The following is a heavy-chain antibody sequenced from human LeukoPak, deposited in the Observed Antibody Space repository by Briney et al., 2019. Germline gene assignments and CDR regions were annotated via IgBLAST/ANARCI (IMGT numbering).Heavy chain of an antibody. CDR2: LSGSGGST. CDR3: AKGVEITMIVVVISAFDY. D-gene: IGHD3-22*01. V-gene: IGHV3-23*01. Sequence: PGGTLRLSCAASGFTFSSYGMSWVRQAPGKGLEWVSALSGSGGSTYYADSVKGRFTISRDNSKNTLYLQMNSLRAEDTAVYYCAKGVEITMIVVVISAFDYWAREPWSPSPQ. CDR1: GFTFSSYG. J-gene: IGHJ4*02.